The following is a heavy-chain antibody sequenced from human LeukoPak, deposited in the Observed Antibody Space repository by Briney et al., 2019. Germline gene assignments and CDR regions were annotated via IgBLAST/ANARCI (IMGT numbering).Heavy chain of an antibody. V-gene: IGHV1-8*01. CDR3: ARNYIGYCSGGSCYHNWFDP. CDR2: MNPNSGNT. CDR1: GYTFTSYD. D-gene: IGHD2-15*01. J-gene: IGHJ5*02. Sequence: ASVKVSCKASGYTFTSYDINWVRQATGQGLEWMGWMNPNSGNTGYAQKFQGRVTMTRNTSISTAYVELSSLRSEDTAVYYCARNYIGYCSGGSCYHNWFDPWGQGTLVTVSS.